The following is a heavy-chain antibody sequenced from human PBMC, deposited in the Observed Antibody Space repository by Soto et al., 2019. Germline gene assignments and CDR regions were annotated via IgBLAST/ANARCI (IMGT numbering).Heavy chain of an antibody. CDR2: INHSGST. CDR3: AREKYYYGSGSPLH. J-gene: IGHJ4*02. CDR1: GGSFSGYY. Sequence: SETLSLTCAVYGGSFSGYYWSWIRQPPGKGLEWIGEINHSGSTNYNPSLKSRVTISVDTSKNQFSLKLSSVTAADTAVYYCAREKYYYGSGSPLHWGQGTLVTVSP. D-gene: IGHD3-10*01. V-gene: IGHV4-34*01.